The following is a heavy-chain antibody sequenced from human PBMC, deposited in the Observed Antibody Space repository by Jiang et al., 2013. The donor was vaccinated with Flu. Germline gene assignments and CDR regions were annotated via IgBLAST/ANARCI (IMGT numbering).Heavy chain of an antibody. CDR2: IAEDGKNK. Sequence: VQLVESGGGVVQPGKSLTLSCAASGFTFRTYAMHWVRQTPDKGLEWVAIIAEDGKNKWYADSVKGRFTMSKDNSKNMVYLQMTSLRVEDTAVYYCARDKSTAMVDPIDYWGQGTLVTV. J-gene: IGHJ4*02. V-gene: IGHV3-30*04. D-gene: IGHD5-18*01. CDR1: GFTFRTYA. CDR3: ARDKSTAMVDPIDY.